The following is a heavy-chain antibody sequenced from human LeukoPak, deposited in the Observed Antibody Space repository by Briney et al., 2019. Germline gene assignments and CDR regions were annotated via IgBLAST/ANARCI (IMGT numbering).Heavy chain of an antibody. CDR1: GLTVSSSY. CDR2: IYNDGST. V-gene: IGHV3-53*01. J-gene: IGHJ3*02. Sequence: PGGSLRLSCAASGLTVSSSYMSWVRPAPGKGLEWVSIIYNDGSTYYADSMKGRFTISRDNSKNTLYLQVNSLRAEDTAMYYCARNIPFAFDIWGQGTMVTVSS. CDR3: ARNIPFAFDI. D-gene: IGHD2-21*01.